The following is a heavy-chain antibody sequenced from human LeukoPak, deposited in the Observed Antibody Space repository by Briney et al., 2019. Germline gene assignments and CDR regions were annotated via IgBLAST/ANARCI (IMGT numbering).Heavy chain of an antibody. V-gene: IGHV3-64*02. CDR3: ARRFGEYVNYMDV. CDR1: GFIFRTYA. Sequence: GESLKISCSASGFIFRTYAMHWVRQAPGKGMEYVSAISSNGRSTYYADSVQGRFTISRDDSKSTLYLQMDSLRPEDMAVYYCARRFGEYVNYMDVWGKGTTVTVSS. D-gene: IGHD3-10*01. J-gene: IGHJ6*03. CDR2: ISSNGRST.